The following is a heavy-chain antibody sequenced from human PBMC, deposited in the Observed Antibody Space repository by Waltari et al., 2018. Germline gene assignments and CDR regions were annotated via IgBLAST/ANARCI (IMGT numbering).Heavy chain of an antibody. CDR1: GGSISSSNW. Sequence: QVQLQESGPGLVKPSGTLSLTCAVSGGSISSSNWWSWVRQPPGKGLEWMGEIYHSGSTNYNPSLKSRVPISVDKSKNQFTLTLSSVPAADTAVYYCARTPRDGYGDRRGIDYWGQGTLVTVSS. CDR2: IYHSGST. V-gene: IGHV4-4*02. D-gene: IGHD4-17*01. J-gene: IGHJ4*02. CDR3: ARTPRDGYGDRRGIDY.